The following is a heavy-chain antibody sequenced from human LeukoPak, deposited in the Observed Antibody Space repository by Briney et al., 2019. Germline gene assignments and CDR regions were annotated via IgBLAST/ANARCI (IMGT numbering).Heavy chain of an antibody. CDR1: GDSISSGDYY. Sequence: SETLSLTCTVSGDSISSGDYYWSWIRQPPGKGLEWIGEINHSGSTNYNPSLKSRVTISVDTSKNQFSLKLSSVTAADTAVYYCARLFGRKLGDYWGQGTLVTVSS. V-gene: IGHV4-39*07. J-gene: IGHJ4*02. CDR3: ARLFGRKLGDY. D-gene: IGHD7-27*01. CDR2: INHSGST.